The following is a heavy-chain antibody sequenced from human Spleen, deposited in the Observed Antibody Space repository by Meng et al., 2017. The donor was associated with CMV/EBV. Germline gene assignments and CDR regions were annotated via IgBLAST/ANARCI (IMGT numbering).Heavy chain of an antibody. V-gene: IGHV4-39*07. J-gene: IGHJ4*02. CDR3: ARDGSSSSWYSFDY. D-gene: IGHD6-13*01. CDR1: GGSINSGSHK. CDR2: ADSGGTN. Sequence: SETLSLTCTLSGGSINSGSHKWAWIRQPPGKGLEWIGSADSGGTNYYNAALKSRLTISIDMSKNQFSLKLNSVTAADTAVYYCARDGSSSSWYSFDYWGQGTLVTVSS.